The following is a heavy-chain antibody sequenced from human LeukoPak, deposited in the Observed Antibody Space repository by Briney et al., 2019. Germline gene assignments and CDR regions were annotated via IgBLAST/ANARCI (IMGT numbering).Heavy chain of an antibody. Sequence: SETLSLTCTVSGGSISSGSYYWSWIRQPARKGLEWIGRIYTSGSTNYNPSLKSRVTISVDTSKNQFSLKLSSVTAADTAVYYCASRRGQGAFDIWGQGTMVTVSS. V-gene: IGHV4-61*02. CDR3: ASRRGQGAFDI. CDR2: IYTSGST. D-gene: IGHD1-14*01. CDR1: GGSISSGSYY. J-gene: IGHJ3*02.